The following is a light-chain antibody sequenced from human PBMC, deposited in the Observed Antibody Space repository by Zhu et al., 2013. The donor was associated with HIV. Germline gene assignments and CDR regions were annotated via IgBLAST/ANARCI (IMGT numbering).Light chain of an antibody. V-gene: IGLV2-14*01. CDR2: EVS. CDR1: SSDIGGYNY. CDR3: NSYTSSSTWV. J-gene: IGLJ3*02. Sequence: QSGLTQPASVSGSPGQSITISCTGTSSDIGGYNYVSWYQQHPGKAPKLMLFEVSHRPSGVSNRFSGSKSGNTASLTISGLQAEDEADYYCNSYTSSSTWVFGGGTKLTVL.